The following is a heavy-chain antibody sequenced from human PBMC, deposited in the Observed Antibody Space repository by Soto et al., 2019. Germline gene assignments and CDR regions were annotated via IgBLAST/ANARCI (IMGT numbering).Heavy chain of an antibody. CDR2: IYYSGST. CDR3: ARVLRSYSSSSSHVFDY. CDR1: GGSISSYY. Sequence: SETLSLTCTVSGGSISSYYWSWIRQPPGKGLEWIGYIYYSGSTNYNPSLKSRVTISVDTSKNQFSLKLSSVTAADTAVYYCARVLRSYSSSSSHVFDYWGQGTLVTVSS. D-gene: IGHD6-6*01. J-gene: IGHJ4*02. V-gene: IGHV4-59*01.